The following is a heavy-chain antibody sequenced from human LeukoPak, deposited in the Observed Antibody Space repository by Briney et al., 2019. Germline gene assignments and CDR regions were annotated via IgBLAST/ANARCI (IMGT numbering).Heavy chain of an antibody. CDR3: ARKRGYCSSTSCRNNWFDP. D-gene: IGHD2-2*01. Sequence: SVKVSCKPSGGTFSSYAISWVRQAPGQGLEWMGGIIPIFGTANYAQKFQGRVTITADESTSTAYMELSSLRSEDTAVYYCARKRGYCSSTSCRNNWFDPWGQGTLVTVSS. J-gene: IGHJ5*02. CDR2: IIPIFGTA. V-gene: IGHV1-69*01. CDR1: GGTFSSYA.